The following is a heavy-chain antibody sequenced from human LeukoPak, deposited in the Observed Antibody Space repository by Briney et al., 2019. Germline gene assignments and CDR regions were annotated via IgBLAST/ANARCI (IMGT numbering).Heavy chain of an antibody. CDR3: ARDLKDCSSTSCYSPRGGWFDP. CDR2: IYTIGSS. D-gene: IGHD2-2*01. J-gene: IGHJ5*02. Sequence: PSETLSLTCTVSGDSISSYYWSWIRQPAGKRLEWIGRIYTIGSSNYNPSLKLRVTMSVGTSKDQFSLKLSSVTAADTAVYYCARDLKDCSSTSCYSPRGGWFDPWGKGTLVTVSS. CDR1: GDSISSYY. V-gene: IGHV4-4*07.